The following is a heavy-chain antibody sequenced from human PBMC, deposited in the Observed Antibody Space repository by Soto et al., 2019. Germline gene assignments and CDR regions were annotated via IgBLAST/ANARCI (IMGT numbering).Heavy chain of an antibody. CDR3: ARTRVASAPFDY. Sequence: QVQLVQSGAEVKKPGSSVKVSCKASGGTFSSYTISWVRQAPGQGLEWMGRIIPILGIANYAQKFQGRVTITADKSTSTAYMELSSLRAEDTAVYYCARTRVASAPFDYWGQGTLVTVSS. J-gene: IGHJ4*02. CDR1: GGTFSSYT. V-gene: IGHV1-69*02. D-gene: IGHD2-15*01. CDR2: IIPILGIA.